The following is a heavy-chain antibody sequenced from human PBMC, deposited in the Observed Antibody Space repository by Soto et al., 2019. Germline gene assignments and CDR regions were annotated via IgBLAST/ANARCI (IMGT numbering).Heavy chain of an antibody. CDR2: IYYSGST. J-gene: IGHJ5*02. D-gene: IGHD3-10*01. V-gene: IGHV4-59*12. CDR1: GGSISSYY. CDR3: ARGYITMVRGVIISIWVTAGKLNWFDP. Sequence: SETLSLTCTVSGGSISSYYWNWIRQPPGKGLEWIGYIYYSGSTNYNPSLKSRVTISVDTSKNQFSLKLSSVTAADTAVYYCARGYITMVRGVIISIWVTAGKLNWFDPWGKGTLVPVSS.